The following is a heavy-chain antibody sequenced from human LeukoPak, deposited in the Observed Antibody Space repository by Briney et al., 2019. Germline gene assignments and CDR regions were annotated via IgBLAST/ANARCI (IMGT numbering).Heavy chain of an antibody. Sequence: GGSLRLSCEASGFTFSSYWMSWVRQAPGKGLEWVAVISSDGNKKNYADSVKGRFTISKDSSKNTLYLQMNTLRAEDTALYYCARDVGRDTITTEIEYWGQGTLVTVSS. V-gene: IGHV3-30-3*01. CDR3: ARDVGRDTITTEIEY. CDR1: GFTFSSYW. CDR2: ISSDGNKK. J-gene: IGHJ4*02. D-gene: IGHD4-11*01.